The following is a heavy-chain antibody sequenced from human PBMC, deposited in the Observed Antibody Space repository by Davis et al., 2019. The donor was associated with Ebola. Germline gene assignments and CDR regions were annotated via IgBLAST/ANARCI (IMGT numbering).Heavy chain of an antibody. CDR2: IRYDGSNK. CDR3: ARCGYSYGYVVFEGGMDV. CDR1: GFTFRTYG. V-gene: IGHV3-30*02. D-gene: IGHD5-18*01. J-gene: IGHJ6*04. Sequence: GESLKISCAASGFTFRTYGMHWVRQAPGKGLEWVAFIRYDGSNKYYADSVKGRFTISRDNSKNTLYLQMNSLRAEDTAVYYCARCGYSYGYVVFEGGMDVWGKGTTVTVSS.